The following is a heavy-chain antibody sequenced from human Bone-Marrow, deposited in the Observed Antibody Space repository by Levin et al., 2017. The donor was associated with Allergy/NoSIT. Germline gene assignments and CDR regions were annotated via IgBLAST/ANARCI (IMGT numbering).Heavy chain of an antibody. CDR3: ARDRNYDFWTGYYTGRYYGMDV. Sequence: AGGSLRLSCAVSGFIFSDYSINWVRQAPGKGLEWVSTISSTSEYIYYGDSVTGRFTISRDNARNSVFLQMNSLGAEDTAVYYCARDRNYDFWTGYYTGRYYGMDVWGQGTTVIVSS. J-gene: IGHJ6*02. CDR1: GFIFSDYS. D-gene: IGHD3-3*01. V-gene: IGHV3-21*01. CDR2: ISSTSEYI.